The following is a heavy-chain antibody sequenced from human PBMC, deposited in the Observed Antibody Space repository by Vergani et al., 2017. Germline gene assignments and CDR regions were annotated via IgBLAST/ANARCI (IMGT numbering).Heavy chain of an antibody. J-gene: IGHJ4*02. CDR3: AREVGGDYGGKQPDFDY. CDR1: GYTFTGYY. Sequence: QVQLVQSGAEVKKPGASVKVSCKASGYTFTGYYMHWVRQAPGQGLEWMGRINPNSGGTNYAQKFQGRVTMTRDTSISTAYMELSRLGSDDTAVYYCAREVGGDYGGKQPDFDYWGQGTLVTVSS. CDR2: INPNSGGT. D-gene: IGHD4-23*01. V-gene: IGHV1-2*06.